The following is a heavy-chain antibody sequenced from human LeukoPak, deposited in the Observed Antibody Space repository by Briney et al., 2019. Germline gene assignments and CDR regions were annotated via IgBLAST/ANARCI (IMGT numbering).Heavy chain of an antibody. D-gene: IGHD6-13*01. Sequence: ASVKVSCKASGYTFTSYDINWVRQATGQGLEWMGWMNPNSGNTGYAQKFQGRVTMTRNTSISTAYMELSSLRSEDTAVYYCARGVSRDSSSWYSFNYYYGMDVWGQGTTVTVSS. V-gene: IGHV1-8*01. CDR1: GYTFTSYD. J-gene: IGHJ6*02. CDR3: ARGVSRDSSSWYSFNYYYGMDV. CDR2: MNPNSGNT.